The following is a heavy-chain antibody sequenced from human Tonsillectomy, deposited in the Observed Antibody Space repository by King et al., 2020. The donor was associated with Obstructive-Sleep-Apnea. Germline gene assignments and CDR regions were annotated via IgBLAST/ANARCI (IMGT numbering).Heavy chain of an antibody. D-gene: IGHD6-19*01. CDR2: IYPGDSDT. Sequence: QLVQSGAEIKKPGESLKISCKTSGYNFTNFWIAWVRQVPGRGREWMGIIYPGDSDTRYSPSLQGQVTISADKSISTTYLPWSTLKASDTAVDYCERHKDSRAVAATGFYYGMDVWGQGTTVTVSS. CDR3: ERHKDSRAVAATGFYYGMDV. V-gene: IGHV5-51*01. CDR1: GYNFTNFW. J-gene: IGHJ6*02.